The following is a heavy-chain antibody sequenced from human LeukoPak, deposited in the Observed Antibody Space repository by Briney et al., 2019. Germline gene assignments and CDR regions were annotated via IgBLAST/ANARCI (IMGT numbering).Heavy chain of an antibody. D-gene: IGHD2-2*01. CDR1: GYTLTELS. J-gene: IGHJ4*02. CDR2: FDPEDGET. V-gene: IGHV1-24*01. CDR3: ATTPRVVPAIRTYLY. Sequence: ASVKVSCKVSGYTLTELSMHWVRRAPGKGLEWMGGFDPEDGETIYAQKFQGRVTMTEDTSTDTAYMELSSLRSEDTAVYYCATTPRVVPAIRTYLYWGQGTLVTVSS.